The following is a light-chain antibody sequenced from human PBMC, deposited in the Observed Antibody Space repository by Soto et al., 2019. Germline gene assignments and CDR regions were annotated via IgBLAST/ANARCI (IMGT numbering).Light chain of an antibody. Sequence: EIVLTQSPGILSLSPGERATLSCRASQSVSNDFLAWYQQKPGQAPRLLIYGTSNRASGIPDRFSGSGSGTDFNLSIRRLAPADFAGSFCQQYPTAPLTFAGGTKV. CDR3: QQYPTAPLT. CDR1: QSVSNDF. J-gene: IGKJ4*01. CDR2: GTS. V-gene: IGKV3-20*01.